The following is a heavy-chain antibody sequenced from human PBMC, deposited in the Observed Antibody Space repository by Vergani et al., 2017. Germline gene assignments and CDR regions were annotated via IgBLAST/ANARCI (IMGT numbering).Heavy chain of an antibody. Sequence: QVQLVESGGGEVQPGRSLRLSCSAAGFPFRDYGVHWVRQAPGKGLEWVSVISYDGNKKNYADSVKGRFTISRDNSKNTLYLEMNALRAEDTAVYYCARDFLTRVTTLDYYYMGVWGKGTTATVSS. CDR1: GFPFRDYG. V-gene: IGHV3-30*03. CDR3: ARDFLTRVTTLDYYYMGV. D-gene: IGHD1-1*01. J-gene: IGHJ6*03. CDR2: ISYDGNKK.